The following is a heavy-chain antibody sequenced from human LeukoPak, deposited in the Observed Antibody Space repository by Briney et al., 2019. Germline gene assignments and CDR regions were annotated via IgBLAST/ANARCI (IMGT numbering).Heavy chain of an antibody. Sequence: ASVKVSCKASGYTFTSYAMNWVRQAPGQGLEWMGWINTNTGNPTYAQGFTGRFVFSLDTSVSTAYLQISSLKAEDTAVYYCARPSASPLYYYDSSGYGGYYYYYMDVWGKGTTVTVSS. CDR2: INTNTGNP. CDR1: GYTFTSYA. V-gene: IGHV7-4-1*02. J-gene: IGHJ6*03. D-gene: IGHD3-22*01. CDR3: ARPSASPLYYYDSSGYGGYYYYYMDV.